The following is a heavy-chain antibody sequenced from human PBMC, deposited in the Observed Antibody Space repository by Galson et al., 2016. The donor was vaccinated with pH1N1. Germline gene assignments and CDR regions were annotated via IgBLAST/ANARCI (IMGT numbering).Heavy chain of an antibody. Sequence: SVKVSCKASGYTFTAYYIHWVRQAPGQGLEWMGCTNPNTGVTKYAQKFQGWVTMTRDTSISTANMELNRLRSNDTAVYYCARVRYSGSPSWFDPWGQGTLVTVSS. CDR3: ARVRYSGSPSWFDP. V-gene: IGHV1-2*04. CDR1: GYTFTAYY. J-gene: IGHJ5*02. CDR2: TNPNTGVT. D-gene: IGHD1-26*01.